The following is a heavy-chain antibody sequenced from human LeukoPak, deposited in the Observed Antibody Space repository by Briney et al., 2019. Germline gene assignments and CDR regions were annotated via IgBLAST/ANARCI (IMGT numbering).Heavy chain of an antibody. D-gene: IGHD3-10*01. CDR2: INLIAGLT. J-gene: IGHJ4*02. CDR3: ARQQGVQYLNFDY. V-gene: IGHV1-46*01. Sequence: ASVKLSCKASGYTFTNYYIHWLRQAPGQGPEWMGMINLIAGLTHYAPKFQGRVTMTRDTSMSTVYMELSSLGSEDTAVYYCARQQGVQYLNFDYWGQGALVTVSS. CDR1: GYTFTNYY.